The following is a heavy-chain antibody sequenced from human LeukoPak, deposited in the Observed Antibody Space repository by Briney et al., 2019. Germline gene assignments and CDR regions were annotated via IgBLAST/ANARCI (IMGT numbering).Heavy chain of an antibody. Sequence: ASVQVSCKASGYTFTGYYMHWVRQAPGQGLEWVGWINPNSGGTNYAQKFQGRVTMTRDTSISTAYMELSRLRSDDTAIYYCARIHCSSTSCYFFDYWGQGTLDTVSS. J-gene: IGHJ4*02. CDR3: ARIHCSSTSCYFFDY. V-gene: IGHV1-2*02. CDR1: GYTFTGYY. D-gene: IGHD2-2*01. CDR2: INPNSGGT.